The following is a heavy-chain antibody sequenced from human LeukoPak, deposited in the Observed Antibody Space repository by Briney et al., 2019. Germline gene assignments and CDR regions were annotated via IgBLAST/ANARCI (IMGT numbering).Heavy chain of an antibody. CDR3: ARDRRYCSSTSCPFYYYGMDV. CDR1: GFTFSSYA. J-gene: IGHJ6*02. V-gene: IGHV3-30-3*01. Sequence: GGSLRLSCAASGFTFSSYAMHWVRQAPGKGLEWVAVISYDGSNKYYADSVKGRFTISRDNSKNTLYLQMNSLRAEDTAVYYCARDRRYCSSTSCPFYYYGMDVWGQGTTVTVSS. CDR2: ISYDGSNK. D-gene: IGHD2-2*01.